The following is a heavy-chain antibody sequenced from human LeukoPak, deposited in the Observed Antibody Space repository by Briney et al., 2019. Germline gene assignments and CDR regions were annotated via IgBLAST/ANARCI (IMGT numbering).Heavy chain of an antibody. Sequence: SQTLSLTCTVSGGSISSGSYYWSWIRQPAGKGLEWIGRIYTSGSTNYNPSLKSRVTISVDTSKNQFSLKLSSVTAADTAVYYCARAVAGRGDFDYWGQGTLVTVSS. CDR1: GGSISSGSYY. CDR2: IYTSGST. D-gene: IGHD6-19*01. V-gene: IGHV4-61*02. J-gene: IGHJ4*02. CDR3: ARAVAGRGDFDY.